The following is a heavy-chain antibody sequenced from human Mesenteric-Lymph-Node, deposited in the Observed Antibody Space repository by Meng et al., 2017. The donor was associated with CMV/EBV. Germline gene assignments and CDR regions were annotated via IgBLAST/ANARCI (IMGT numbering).Heavy chain of an antibody. Sequence: KVSCKTSGYPFTSHDINWVRQATGQGLEWMGWMNPNTGDTGYAQKFQGRVTLTSDTSISTVYMELSSLRSEDTAVYYCARLGDWLDPWGQGTLVTVSS. CDR3: ARLGDWLDP. V-gene: IGHV1-8*01. J-gene: IGHJ5*02. CDR1: GYPFTSHD. CDR2: MNPNTGDT.